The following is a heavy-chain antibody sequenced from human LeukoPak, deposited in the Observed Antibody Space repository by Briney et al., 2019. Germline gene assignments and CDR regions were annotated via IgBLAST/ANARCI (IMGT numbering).Heavy chain of an antibody. CDR2: INPSGGST. Sequence: GASVKVSCKASGYTFTSYYMHWVRQAPGQGLEWMGIINPSGGSTSYAQKFQGRVTITADESTSTAYMELSSLRSEDTAVYYCAAGIVVVPAATRPRYYYYYMDVWGKGTTVTISS. D-gene: IGHD2-2*01. CDR3: AAGIVVVPAATRPRYYYYYMDV. CDR1: GYTFTSYY. V-gene: IGHV1-46*01. J-gene: IGHJ6*03.